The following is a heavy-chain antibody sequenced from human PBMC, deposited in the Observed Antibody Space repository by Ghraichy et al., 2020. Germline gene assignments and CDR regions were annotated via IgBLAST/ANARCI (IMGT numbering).Heavy chain of an antibody. J-gene: IGHJ5*02. CDR1: GFTFSSYS. Sequence: GGSLRLSCAASGFTFSSYSMNWVRQAPGKGLEWVSSISSSSSYIYYADSVKGRFTISRDNAKNSLYLQMNSLRAEDTAVYYCARGLELLGGSWFDPWGQGTLVTVSS. CDR3: ARGLELLGGSWFDP. D-gene: IGHD1-7*01. CDR2: ISSSSSYI. V-gene: IGHV3-21*01.